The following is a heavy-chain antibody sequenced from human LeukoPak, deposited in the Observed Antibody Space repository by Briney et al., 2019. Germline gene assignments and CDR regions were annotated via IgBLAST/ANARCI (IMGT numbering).Heavy chain of an antibody. CDR1: GFTVSSNY. D-gene: IGHD3-10*01. Sequence: GGSLRLSCAASGFTVSSNYMSWVRQAPGKGLEWVSVIDSGGSTYYADSVKGRITISRDNSKNTLYLQMNSLRAEDTAVYYCAKGFVGYGSGSYIPRIVYGMDVWGQGTTVTVSS. V-gene: IGHV3-66*01. J-gene: IGHJ6*02. CDR3: AKGFVGYGSGSYIPRIVYGMDV. CDR2: IDSGGST.